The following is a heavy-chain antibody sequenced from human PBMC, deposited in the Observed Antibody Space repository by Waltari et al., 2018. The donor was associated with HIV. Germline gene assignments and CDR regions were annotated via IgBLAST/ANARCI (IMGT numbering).Heavy chain of an antibody. D-gene: IGHD6-19*01. CDR3: ARQWLALYFDY. Sequence: QLQVQESGPGLVKPSETLSLTCTVSGGSISSRDYYWGWIRQPPGKGLEWIGIIFYSGNTYSNPFLKSRVTISVDTSKSQFSLNLSSVTAADTAVYYCARQWLALYFDYWGQGTLVTVSS. V-gene: IGHV4-39*07. J-gene: IGHJ4*02. CDR2: IFYSGNT. CDR1: GGSISSRDYY.